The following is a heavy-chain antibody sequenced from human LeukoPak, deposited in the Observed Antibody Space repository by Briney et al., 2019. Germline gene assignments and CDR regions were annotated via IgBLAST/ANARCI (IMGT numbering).Heavy chain of an antibody. V-gene: IGHV4-34*01. CDR1: GGSFSGYY. CDR2: INHSGST. CDR3: ARDRYYGSGSYLKAGYYYGMDV. J-gene: IGHJ6*02. D-gene: IGHD3-10*01. Sequence: SETLSLTCAVYGGSFSGYYWSWIRQPPGKGLEWIGEINHSGSTNYNPSLKSRVTISVDTSKSQFSLKLSSVTAADTAVYYCARDRYYGSGSYLKAGYYYGMDVWGQGTTVTVSS.